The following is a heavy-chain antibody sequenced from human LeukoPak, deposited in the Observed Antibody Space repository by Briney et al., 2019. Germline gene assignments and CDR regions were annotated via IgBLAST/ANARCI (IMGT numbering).Heavy chain of an antibody. CDR2: INHSGST. CDR3: ARDLRSSSSSGINYYGMDV. D-gene: IGHD6-6*01. J-gene: IGHJ6*02. Sequence: SETLSLTCAVYGGSLSGYYWSWIRQPPGKGLEWIGEINHSGSTNYNPSLKSRVTISVDTSKNQFSLKLSSVTAADTAVYYCARDLRSSSSSGINYYGMDVWGQGTTVTVSS. CDR1: GGSLSGYY. V-gene: IGHV4-34*09.